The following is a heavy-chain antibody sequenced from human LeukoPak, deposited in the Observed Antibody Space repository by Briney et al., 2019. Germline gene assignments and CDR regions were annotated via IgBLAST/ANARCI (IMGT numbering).Heavy chain of an antibody. J-gene: IGHJ4*02. Sequence: ASVTVSCKASGYTFTSYFIHWVRQAPGQGLEWMGIINPGTGGTTYAQNFQGRVTMTSDTSTSTAYMELTSLRSDDTAVYYCARHPAYCGGDFWGQGALVTVSS. D-gene: IGHD2-21*01. CDR2: INPGTGGT. CDR3: ARHPAYCGGDF. V-gene: IGHV1-46*01. CDR1: GYTFTSYF.